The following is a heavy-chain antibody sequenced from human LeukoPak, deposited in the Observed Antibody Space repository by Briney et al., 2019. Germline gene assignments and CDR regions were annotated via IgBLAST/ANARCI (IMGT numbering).Heavy chain of an antibody. V-gene: IGHV3-7*01. CDR1: GFTFSSYW. J-gene: IGHJ4*02. CDR2: IKQDGSEK. Sequence: PGGSLRLSCAASGFTFSSYWMSWVRQAPGKGLEWVANIKQDGSEKYCVDSVKGRFTISRDNAKNSLYLQMNSLRAEDTAVYYCARDRTSRQGYSYGYEDYWGQGTLVTVSS. D-gene: IGHD5-18*01. CDR3: ARDRTSRQGYSYGYEDY.